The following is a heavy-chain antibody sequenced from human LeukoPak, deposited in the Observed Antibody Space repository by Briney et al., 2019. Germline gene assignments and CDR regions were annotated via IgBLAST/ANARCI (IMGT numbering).Heavy chain of an antibody. CDR3: AKEGQWLAEGLDY. D-gene: IGHD6-19*01. Sequence: PGGSLRLSCAASGLTFNNAWMNWVRQAPGKGLEWVSGISWNSGSIGYADSVKGRFTISRDNAKNSLYLQMNSLRAEDTALYYCAKEGQWLAEGLDYWGQGTLVTVSS. CDR1: GLTFNNAW. J-gene: IGHJ4*02. CDR2: ISWNSGSI. V-gene: IGHV3-9*01.